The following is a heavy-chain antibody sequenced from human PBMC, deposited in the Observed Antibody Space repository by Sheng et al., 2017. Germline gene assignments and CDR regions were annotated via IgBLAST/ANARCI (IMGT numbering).Heavy chain of an antibody. D-gene: IGHD2-21*01. J-gene: IGHJ6*02. CDR3: ARIYCGGDCYSGYYYYGMDV. V-gene: IGHV4-59*01. CDR1: GGSISSYY. Sequence: QVQLQESGPGLVKPSETLSLTCTVSGGSISSYYWSWIRQPPGKGLEWIGYIYYSGSTNYNPSLKSRVTISVDTSKNQFSLKLSSVTAADTAVYYCARIYCGGDCYSGYYYYGMDVWGQGTTVTVSS. CDR2: IYYSGST.